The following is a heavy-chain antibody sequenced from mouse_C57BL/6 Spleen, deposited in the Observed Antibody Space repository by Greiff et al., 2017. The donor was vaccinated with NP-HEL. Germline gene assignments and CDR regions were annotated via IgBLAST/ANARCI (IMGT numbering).Heavy chain of an antibody. CDR2: IDPEDGET. D-gene: IGHD2-4*01. Sequence: EVKLVESGAELVKPGASVKLSCTASGFNIKDYYMHWVKQRTEQGLEWIGRIDPEDGETKYAPKFQGKATITADTSSNTAYLQLSSLTSEDTAVYYCARSVYDYDVNWYFDVWGTGTTVTVSS. V-gene: IGHV14-2*01. CDR3: ARSVYDYDVNWYFDV. CDR1: GFNIKDYY. J-gene: IGHJ1*03.